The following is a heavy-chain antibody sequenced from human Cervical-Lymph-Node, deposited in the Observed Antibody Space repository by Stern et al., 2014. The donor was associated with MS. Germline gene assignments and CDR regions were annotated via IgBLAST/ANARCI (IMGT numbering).Heavy chain of an antibody. J-gene: IGHJ5*02. CDR3: TRDKNLNWFDP. V-gene: IGHV3-73*01. Sequence: EVQLVESGGGLVQPGGSLKLSCVASGFSFSGSSMHWVRQAPGKGLEWVGRITSKANSYATAYAASMKGRFTISRDDSKNTAFLQMKSLKTEDTAVYYCTRDKNLNWFDPWGQGTLVTVSS. CDR1: GFSFSGSS. CDR2: ITSKANSYAT.